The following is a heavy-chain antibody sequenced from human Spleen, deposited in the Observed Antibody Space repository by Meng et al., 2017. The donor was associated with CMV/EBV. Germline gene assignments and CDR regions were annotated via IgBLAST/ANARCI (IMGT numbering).Heavy chain of an antibody. CDR2: TRNKVRSYTT. J-gene: IGHJ4*02. D-gene: IGHD1-1*01. CDR3: ARTTGTYSSIDY. Sequence: SGFSSSAKYMDWGRQAPGKGQEWLGRTRNKVRSYTTEYAESVKGRFTVSRDDSRNSLSLQMNSLKTEDTAVYFCARTTGTYSSIDYWGQGTLVTVSS. CDR1: GFSSSAKY. V-gene: IGHV3-72*01.